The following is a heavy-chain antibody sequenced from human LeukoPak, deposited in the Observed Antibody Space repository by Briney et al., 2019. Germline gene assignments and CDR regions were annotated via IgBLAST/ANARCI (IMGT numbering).Heavy chain of an antibody. D-gene: IGHD3-9*01. CDR1: GGSISSDSHY. CDR3: ARWGELRYFDWLLDGNWFDP. CDR2: IYTNGST. V-gene: IGHV4-61*02. J-gene: IGHJ5*02. Sequence: SQTLSLTCTISGGSISSDSHYWTWIRQPAGKGLEWIGLIYTNGSTNYNPSLKSRVTMSVDTSKNQFSLKLSSVTAADTAVYYCARWGELRYFDWLLDGNWFDPWGQGTLVTVSS.